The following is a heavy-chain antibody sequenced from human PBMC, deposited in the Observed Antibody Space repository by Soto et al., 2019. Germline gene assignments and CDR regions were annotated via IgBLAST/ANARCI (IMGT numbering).Heavy chain of an antibody. CDR1: GFSLSTSGAA. J-gene: IGHJ5*02. CDR2: IYWDGDK. D-gene: IGHD3-22*01. V-gene: IGHV2-5*02. Sequence: QINLIESGPTLVNPTQTLTLTCTFSGFSLSTSGAAVGWVRQPPGRALEWLALIYWDGDKRYNASLGNRLTITKDTSMNHVVSSLTNVDPADTATYYGAHRATMIIFGLISDNGIWFDPWGQGTRGIVSS. CDR3: AHRATMIIFGLISDNGIWFDP.